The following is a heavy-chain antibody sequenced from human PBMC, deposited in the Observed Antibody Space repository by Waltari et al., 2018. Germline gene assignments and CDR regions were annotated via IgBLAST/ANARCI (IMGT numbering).Heavy chain of an antibody. CDR1: GGSISSYY. CDR2: IYTSGST. Sequence: QVQLQESGPGLVKPSETLSLTCTVSGGSISSYYWSWIRQPAGKGLEWIGRIYTSGSTNYNPSLKSRVTISVDKSKNQFSLKLSSVTAADTAVYYCARDVYYYDSSGYYPHDAFDIWGQGTMVTVSS. V-gene: IGHV4-4*07. CDR3: ARDVYYYDSSGYYPHDAFDI. J-gene: IGHJ3*02. D-gene: IGHD3-22*01.